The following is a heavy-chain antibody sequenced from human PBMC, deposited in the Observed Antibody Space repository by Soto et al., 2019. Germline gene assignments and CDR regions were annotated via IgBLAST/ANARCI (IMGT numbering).Heavy chain of an antibody. Sequence: GWSLRLSCAASVLSVSTNFMSWFRQAPGKGLEWLAVIYSGGKTFYADSVKGRFTISKDNSKNTLSLQMNSLRAEDTAVYYCTRDAPGERPYYFYYYGMDVWGQGTTVTVSS. CDR1: VLSVSTNF. CDR2: IYSGGKT. CDR3: TRDAPGERPYYFYYYGMDV. J-gene: IGHJ6*02. V-gene: IGHV3-53*01.